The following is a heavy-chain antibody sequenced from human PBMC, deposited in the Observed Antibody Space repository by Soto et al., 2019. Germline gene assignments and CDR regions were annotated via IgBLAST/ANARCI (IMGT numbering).Heavy chain of an antibody. CDR1: GYTFTSYG. D-gene: IGHD2-15*01. CDR3: ARDRPFNCSGGSCYSHWFDS. J-gene: IGHJ5*01. Sequence: ASVKVSCKASGYTFTSYGISWVRQAPGQGLEWMGWISAYNGNTNYAQKLQGRVTMTTDTSTSTAYMELRSLRSDDTAVYYCARDRPFNCSGGSCYSHWFDSWGQGTLVTVSS. CDR2: ISAYNGNT. V-gene: IGHV1-18*01.